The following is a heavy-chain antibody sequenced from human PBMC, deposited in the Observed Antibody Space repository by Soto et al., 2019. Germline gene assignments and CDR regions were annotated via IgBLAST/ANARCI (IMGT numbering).Heavy chain of an antibody. CDR3: ARGLGRQDY. J-gene: IGHJ4*02. CDR1: GVSFSGYY. Sequence: SETLSLTCAVYGVSFSGYYWSWIRQPPGKGLEWIGEINHSGSTNYNPSLKSRVTISVDTSKNQFSLKLSSVTAADTAVYYCARGLGRQDYWGQGTLVTVSS. V-gene: IGHV4-34*01. D-gene: IGHD1-26*01. CDR2: INHSGST.